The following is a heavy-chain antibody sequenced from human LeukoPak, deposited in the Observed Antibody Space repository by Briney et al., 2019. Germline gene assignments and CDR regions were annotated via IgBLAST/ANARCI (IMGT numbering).Heavy chain of an antibody. CDR1: GYTFTSYD. J-gene: IGHJ4*02. CDR2: MNPNSGNT. V-gene: IGHV1-8*03. D-gene: IGHD6-13*01. Sequence: ASVKVSCKASGYTFTSYDVNWVRQATGQGLEWMGWMNPNSGNTGYAQKFQGRVTITRNTSISTAYMELSSLRSEDTAVYYCARGPQQLGFDYWGQGTLVTVSS. CDR3: ARGPQQLGFDY.